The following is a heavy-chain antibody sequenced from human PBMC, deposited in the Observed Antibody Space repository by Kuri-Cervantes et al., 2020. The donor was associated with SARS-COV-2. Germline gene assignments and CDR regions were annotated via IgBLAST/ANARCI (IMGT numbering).Heavy chain of an antibody. CDR1: GGSFSGYY. V-gene: IGHV4-34*01. Sequence: SQTLSLTCAVYGGSFSGYYWSWIRQPPGKGLEWIGEINHSGSTNYNSSLKSRVTISVDTSKNQFSLKLSSVTAADTAVYYCARGRPVTTFYRTSYFDYWGQGTLVTVSS. CDR2: INHSGST. CDR3: ARGRPVTTFYRTSYFDY. J-gene: IGHJ4*02. D-gene: IGHD4-17*01.